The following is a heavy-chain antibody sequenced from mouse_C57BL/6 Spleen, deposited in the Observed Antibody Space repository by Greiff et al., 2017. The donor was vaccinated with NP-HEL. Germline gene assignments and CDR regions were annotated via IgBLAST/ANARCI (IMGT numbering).Heavy chain of an antibody. CDR2: IYPGSGST. CDR1: GYTFTSYW. D-gene: IGHD2-3*01. CDR3: AREGDGYYFDY. J-gene: IGHJ2*01. Sequence: VQLVESGAELVKPGASVKMSCKASGYTFTSYWITWVKQRPGQGLEWIGDIYPGSGSTNYNEKFKSKATLTVDTSSSTAYMQLSSLTSEDSAVYYCAREGDGYYFDYWGQGTTLTVSS. V-gene: IGHV1-55*01.